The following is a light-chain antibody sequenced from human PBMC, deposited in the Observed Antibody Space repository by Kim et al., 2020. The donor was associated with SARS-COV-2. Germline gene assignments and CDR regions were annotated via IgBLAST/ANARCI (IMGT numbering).Light chain of an antibody. CDR2: STN. V-gene: IGLV1-44*01. CDR3: AAGDYTLNAVV. CDR1: SSNIGKNQ. Sequence: GQTVTIHCSGSSSNIGKNQVKWYQQLPGTDPKFLIYSTNQRPSGVPVRFAGSGSGTSGSLAISGLQSEDEADYYCAAGDYTLNAVVFGGGTQLTVL. J-gene: IGLJ2*01.